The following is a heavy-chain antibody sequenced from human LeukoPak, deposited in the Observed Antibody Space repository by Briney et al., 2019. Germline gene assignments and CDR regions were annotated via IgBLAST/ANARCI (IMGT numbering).Heavy chain of an antibody. J-gene: IGHJ4*02. Sequence: PGGSLRLSCAASGFTFSSYGMSWVRQAPGKGLEWVSAISGSGGSTYYADSVKGRFTISRGNSKNTLYLQMNSLRAEDTAVYYCAKGAYYYGSGSYYSVAEYFDYWGQGTLVTVSS. V-gene: IGHV3-23*01. CDR1: GFTFSSYG. D-gene: IGHD3-10*01. CDR2: ISGSGGST. CDR3: AKGAYYYGSGSYYSVAEYFDY.